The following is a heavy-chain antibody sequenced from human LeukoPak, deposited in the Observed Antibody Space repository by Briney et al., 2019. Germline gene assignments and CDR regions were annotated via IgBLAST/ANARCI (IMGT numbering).Heavy chain of an antibody. J-gene: IGHJ4*02. D-gene: IGHD5/OR15-5a*01. CDR1: GFSIGGYW. Sequence: TGGSLRLSCAGSGFSIGGYWMHWVRQDPGKGLQWVSRINSDGSWTTNTDAVRGRFAVSRDNAKNTLYLEMNSLRAEDTAVYFCAASVEGAWVSDYWGQGTLVTVSS. V-gene: IGHV3-74*01. CDR2: INSDGSWT. CDR3: AASVEGAWVSDY.